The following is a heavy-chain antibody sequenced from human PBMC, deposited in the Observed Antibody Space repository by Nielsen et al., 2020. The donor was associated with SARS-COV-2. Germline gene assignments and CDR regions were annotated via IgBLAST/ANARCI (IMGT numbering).Heavy chain of an antibody. D-gene: IGHD6-13*01. CDR2: INPNSGGT. CDR1: GYTFTGYY. CDR3: ARGAAAAGGGFDY. Sequence: ASVKVSCKASGYTFTGYYMHWVRQAPGQGLEWMGWINPNSGGTNYAQKFQGWVTMTRDTSISTAYMELSRLRSDDTAVYYCARGAAAAGGGFDYWGRGTLVTVSS. J-gene: IGHJ4*02. V-gene: IGHV1-2*04.